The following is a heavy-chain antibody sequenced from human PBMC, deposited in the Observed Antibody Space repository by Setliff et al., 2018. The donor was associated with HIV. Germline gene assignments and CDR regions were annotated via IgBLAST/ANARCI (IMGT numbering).Heavy chain of an antibody. Sequence: GGSLRLSCAASGFSFGSYWMSWVRQAPGKGLEWVANVKQDGSDKYYVDSVKGRFTISRDNAKNSLYLQMNSLRAEDTAVYYCASEVCRHSGGYCYDSYAFDIWGQGTLVTVSS. J-gene: IGHJ3*02. D-gene: IGHD3-22*01. V-gene: IGHV3-7*01. CDR2: VKQDGSDK. CDR3: ASEVCRHSGGYCYDSYAFDI. CDR1: GFSFGSYW.